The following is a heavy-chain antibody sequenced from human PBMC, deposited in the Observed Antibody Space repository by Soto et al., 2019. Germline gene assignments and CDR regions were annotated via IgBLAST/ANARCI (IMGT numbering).Heavy chain of an antibody. Sequence: EVQLVESGGGLVQPGGSLRLSCAASGFTFSSYSMNWVRQAPGKGLEWVSYISSSSSTIYYADSVKGRFTISRDNAKNSLYLQMNSLRGEDTAVYYCARDSLYYDILTGYYLPQYYFDYWGQGTLVTVSS. CDR3: ARDSLYYDILTGYYLPQYYFDY. CDR1: GFTFSSYS. V-gene: IGHV3-48*01. D-gene: IGHD3-9*01. CDR2: ISSSSSTI. J-gene: IGHJ4*02.